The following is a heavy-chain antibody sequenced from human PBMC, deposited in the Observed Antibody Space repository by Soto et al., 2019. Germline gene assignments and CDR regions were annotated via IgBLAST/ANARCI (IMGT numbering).Heavy chain of an antibody. Sequence: GASVKVSCKASGYTFTNFGISWVRQAPGQGLEWMGWISAYNGNTNYAQNFQGRVTMTTDTSTSTAYMELRSLRSDDTAVYYCARHARILWEPRHAFDIWGQGTMVTVSS. CDR1: GYTFTNFG. CDR2: ISAYNGNT. D-gene: IGHD2-15*01. V-gene: IGHV1-18*01. J-gene: IGHJ3*02. CDR3: ARHARILWEPRHAFDI.